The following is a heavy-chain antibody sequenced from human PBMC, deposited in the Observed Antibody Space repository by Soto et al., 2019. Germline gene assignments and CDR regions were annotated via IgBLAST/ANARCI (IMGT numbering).Heavy chain of an antibody. V-gene: IGHV1-18*01. D-gene: IGHD3-22*01. CDR3: ARDPSYYDSSGSYDS. CDR2: ISAYNGNT. J-gene: IGHJ5*01. CDR1: GYTFTSYG. Sequence: QVQLVQSGAEVKKPGASVKVSCKASGYTFTSYGISWVRQAPGQGLEWMGWISAYNGNTNSAQKLKGRVTMTTDTSTSTAYMELRSLRSDDTAVYYCARDPSYYDSSGSYDSWGQGTLVTVSS.